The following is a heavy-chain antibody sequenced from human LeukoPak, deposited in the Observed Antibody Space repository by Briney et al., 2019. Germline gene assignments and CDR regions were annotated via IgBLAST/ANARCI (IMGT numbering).Heavy chain of an antibody. Sequence: SETLSLTCAVYGGSFSGYYWSWIRQPPGKGLEWIGEINHSGSTNYNPSLKSRVTISVDTSKNQFSLKLSSVTAADTAVYYCASRICGDGGYWGQGTLVTVSS. CDR1: GGSFSGYY. CDR2: INHSGST. J-gene: IGHJ4*02. CDR3: ASRICGDGGY. D-gene: IGHD4-17*01. V-gene: IGHV4-34*01.